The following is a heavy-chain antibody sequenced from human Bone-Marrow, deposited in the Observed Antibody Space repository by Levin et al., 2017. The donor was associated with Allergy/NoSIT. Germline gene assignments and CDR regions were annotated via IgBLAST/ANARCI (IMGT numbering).Heavy chain of an antibody. Sequence: ASVTVSCKASGYTFSSYVISWVRQVPGQGLEWMGWSSAYNGRTKYVQKFEDRVNMPTDRSTSTAYMELRSLGSGDTAVYYCARENYDTSGQRLHFDSWGQGTLVTVSS. CDR3: ARENYDTSGQRLHFDS. J-gene: IGHJ4*02. CDR2: SSAYNGRT. D-gene: IGHD3-22*01. CDR1: GYTFSSYV. V-gene: IGHV1-18*01.